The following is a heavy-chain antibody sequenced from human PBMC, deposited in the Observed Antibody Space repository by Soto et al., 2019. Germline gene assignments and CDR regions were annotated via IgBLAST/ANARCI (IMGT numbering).Heavy chain of an antibody. D-gene: IGHD3-10*01. Sequence: QVQLQESGPGLVKPSQTLSLTCTVSGGSISSGGYYWSWIRQHPGKGLEWIGYIYYSGSTYYNPSLTSRVTISVDTSKNQVSMKLSSVTAADTAVYYFARDVRFGQFRGWFDPWGQGTLVTVSS. CDR3: ARDVRFGQFRGWFDP. CDR2: IYYSGST. CDR1: GGSISSGGYY. V-gene: IGHV4-31*03. J-gene: IGHJ5*02.